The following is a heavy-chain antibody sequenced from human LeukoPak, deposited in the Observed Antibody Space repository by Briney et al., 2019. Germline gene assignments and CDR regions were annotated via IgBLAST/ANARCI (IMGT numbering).Heavy chain of an antibody. CDR3: AREKAGKYNWFDP. J-gene: IGHJ5*02. CDR2: IIPIFGTA. V-gene: IGHV1-69*05. Sequence: ASVKVSCKASGGTFSSYAISWVRQAPGQGLEWMGRIIPIFGTANYAQKSQGRVTITTDESTSTAYMELSSLRSEDTAVYYCAREKAGKYNWFDPWGQGTLVTVSS. D-gene: IGHD1-1*01. CDR1: GGTFSSYA.